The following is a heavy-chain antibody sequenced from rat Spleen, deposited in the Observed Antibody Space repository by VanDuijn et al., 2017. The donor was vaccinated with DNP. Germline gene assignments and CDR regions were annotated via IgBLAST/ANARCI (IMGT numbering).Heavy chain of an antibody. CDR2: ISYDGTTI. CDR1: GFTFSDYN. J-gene: IGHJ2*01. CDR3: ARPDY. Sequence: EVQLVESGGGLVQPGRSLKLSCTASGFTFSDYNMAWVRQAPKKGLEWVASISYDGTTIYYRDSVKGRFTVSRDNAKNTLYLQVNSLRSEDTATYYCARPDYWGQGVMVTVSS. V-gene: IGHV5-7*01.